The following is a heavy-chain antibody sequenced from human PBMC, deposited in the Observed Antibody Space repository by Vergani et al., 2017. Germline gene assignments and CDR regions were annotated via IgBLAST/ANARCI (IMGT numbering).Heavy chain of an antibody. CDR1: GGTFSSYP. CDR2: IIPILGIA. Sequence: QVQLVQSGAEVKKPGSSVKVSCKASGGTFSSYPISWVRQAPGQGLEWMGRIIPILGIANYAQKFQGRVTITADKSTSTAYMELSSLRSEDTAVYYCARDGMGSIAAAGLRPHDYYYGMDVWGQGTTVTVSS. V-gene: IGHV1-69*04. CDR3: ARDGMGSIAAAGLRPHDYYYGMDV. D-gene: IGHD6-13*01. J-gene: IGHJ6*02.